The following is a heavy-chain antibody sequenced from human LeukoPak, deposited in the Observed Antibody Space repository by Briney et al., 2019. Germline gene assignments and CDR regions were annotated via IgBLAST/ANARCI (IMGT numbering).Heavy chain of an antibody. CDR2: INPNTGDT. Sequence: ASVKVSCKASGYTFIDHYIHWVRQAPGQGLEWMGWINPNTGDTKYAQKFQGRLTMTRDTSISTAYMELNRLRSDDTAVYYCARSASSWSAGDYWGQGTLVTVSS. CDR1: GYTFIDHY. J-gene: IGHJ4*02. CDR3: ARSASSWSAGDY. V-gene: IGHV1-2*02. D-gene: IGHD6-13*01.